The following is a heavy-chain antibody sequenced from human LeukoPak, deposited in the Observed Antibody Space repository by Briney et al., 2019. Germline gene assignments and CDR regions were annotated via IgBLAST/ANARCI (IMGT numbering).Heavy chain of an antibody. D-gene: IGHD6-13*01. CDR1: GDSISSGDYY. CDR2: ISSSGST. J-gene: IGHJ6*03. CDR3: ARWVGSSWYIRGYYYMDV. Sequence: SETLSLTCTVSGDSISSGDYYWSWIRQPAGKGLEWIGRISSSGSTNYNPSLKSRVTISVDTSKNQFSLKLSSVTAADTAVYYCARWVGSSWYIRGYYYMDVWGKGTTVTVSS. V-gene: IGHV4-61*02.